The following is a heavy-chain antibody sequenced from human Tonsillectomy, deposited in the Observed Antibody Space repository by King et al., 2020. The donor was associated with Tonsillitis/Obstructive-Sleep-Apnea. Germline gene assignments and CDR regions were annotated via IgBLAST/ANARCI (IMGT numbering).Heavy chain of an antibody. D-gene: IGHD6-19*01. Sequence: HVQLVESGGGVVQPGRSLRLSCAASGFTFSSYAMHWVRQAPGKGLEWVAVISYDGSIKNYAESVKGRVIIYRDNSKNTLYLQMNSLRAEDTAVYYCAREGGRSSGWDGDYFDYWGQGTLVTVSP. J-gene: IGHJ4*02. CDR3: AREGGRSSGWDGDYFDY. CDR1: GFTFSSYA. CDR2: ISYDGSIK. V-gene: IGHV3-30*04.